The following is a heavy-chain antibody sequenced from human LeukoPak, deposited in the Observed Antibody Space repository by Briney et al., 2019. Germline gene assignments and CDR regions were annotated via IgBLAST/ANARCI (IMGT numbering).Heavy chain of an antibody. CDR2: ISSSSSTI. D-gene: IGHD6-13*01. Sequence: PGGSLRLSCAASGFTFDDYGMSWVRQAPGKGLEWVSYISSSSSTIYYADSVKGRFTISRDNAKNSLYLQMNSLRAEDTAVYYCARDSIAAARRFDYWGQGTLVTVSS. CDR1: GFTFDDYG. J-gene: IGHJ4*02. V-gene: IGHV3-48*04. CDR3: ARDSIAAARRFDY.